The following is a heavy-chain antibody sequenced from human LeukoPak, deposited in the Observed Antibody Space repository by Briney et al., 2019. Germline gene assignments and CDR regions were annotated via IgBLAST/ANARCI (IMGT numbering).Heavy chain of an antibody. Sequence: GGSLRLSYAASGFTFSSYEMNWVRQAPGKGLEWVSYISSSGSTIYYADSVKGRFTISRDNAKNSLYLQMNSLRAEDTAVYYCAREPYYYGMDVWGQGTTVTVSS. CDR2: ISSSGSTI. CDR3: AREPYYYGMDV. V-gene: IGHV3-48*03. J-gene: IGHJ6*02. CDR1: GFTFSSYE.